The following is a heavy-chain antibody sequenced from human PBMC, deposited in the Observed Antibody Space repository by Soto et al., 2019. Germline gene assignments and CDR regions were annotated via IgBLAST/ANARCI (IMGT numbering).Heavy chain of an antibody. D-gene: IGHD3-22*01. Sequence: ASVKVSCKASGGTFSSYAISWVRQAPGQGLEWMGGIIPIFGTANYAQKFQGRVTITADESTSTAYMELSSLRSEDTAVYYCARERRSSSGYYYYYGTDVWGQGTTVTVSS. V-gene: IGHV1-69*13. CDR1: GGTFSSYA. CDR3: ARERRSSSGYYYYYGTDV. J-gene: IGHJ6*02. CDR2: IIPIFGTA.